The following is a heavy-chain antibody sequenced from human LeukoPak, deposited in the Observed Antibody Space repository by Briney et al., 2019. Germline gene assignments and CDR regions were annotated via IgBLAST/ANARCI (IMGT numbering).Heavy chain of an antibody. CDR3: TRDGSMVRGIAGY. D-gene: IGHD3-10*01. CDR2: IKKDGSEK. J-gene: IGHJ4*02. V-gene: IGHV3-7*01. CDR1: GFDFSNYW. Sequence: GGSLRLSCEASGFDFSNYWMGWVRQAPGKGPEWVANIKKDGSEKYYVDSVKGRFTISRDNGKNSLYLQMDSLRAEDTAVYYCTRDGSMVRGIAGYWGQRTLVTVSS.